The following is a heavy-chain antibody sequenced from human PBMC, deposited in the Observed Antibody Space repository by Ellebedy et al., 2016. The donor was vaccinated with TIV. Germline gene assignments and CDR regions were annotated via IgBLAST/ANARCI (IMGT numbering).Heavy chain of an antibody. D-gene: IGHD6-19*01. J-gene: IGHJ3*02. CDR1: GFTFDDYG. Sequence: GGSLRLXXAASGFTFDDYGMSWVRQAPGKGPESVSGINWNGGSTGYADSVKGRFTISRDNAKNSLYLQMNSLRAEDTALYHCARETVHTRGIAVAYDAFDIWGQGTMVTVSS. CDR2: INWNGGST. V-gene: IGHV3-20*01. CDR3: ARETVHTRGIAVAYDAFDI.